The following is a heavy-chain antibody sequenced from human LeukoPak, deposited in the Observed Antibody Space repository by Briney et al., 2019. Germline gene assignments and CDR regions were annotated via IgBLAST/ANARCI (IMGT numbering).Heavy chain of an antibody. CDR1: GFTFSSYW. Sequence: SGGSLRLSCAASGFTFSSYWMHWVRQAPGKGLVWVSRINSDGSSTSYADSVKGRFTISRDNAKNTLYLQMNSLRAEDTAVYSCAKGRYCSGGSCPHDAFDIWGQGTMVTVSS. V-gene: IGHV3-74*01. CDR3: AKGRYCSGGSCPHDAFDI. J-gene: IGHJ3*02. CDR2: INSDGSST. D-gene: IGHD2-15*01.